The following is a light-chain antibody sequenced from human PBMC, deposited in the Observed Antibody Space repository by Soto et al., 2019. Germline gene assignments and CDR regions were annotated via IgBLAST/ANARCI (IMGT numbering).Light chain of an antibody. J-gene: IGKJ1*01. CDR2: DTY. Sequence: EIVLTQSPGTLSLSPGETATLSCRASQSVSIYLAWYQQKPGQAPRLLIYDTYKRATGVPARFSCSESGTDFTLSISSLEPEDFAVYYCQQRYAWPRTFGQGTKVDIK. CDR3: QQRYAWPRT. CDR1: QSVSIY. V-gene: IGKV3-11*01.